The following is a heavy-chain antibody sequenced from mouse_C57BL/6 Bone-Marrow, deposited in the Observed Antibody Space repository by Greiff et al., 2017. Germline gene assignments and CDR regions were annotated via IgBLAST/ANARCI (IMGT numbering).Heavy chain of an antibody. Sequence: EVKLMESGAELVRPGASVKLSCTASGFNIKDDYMHWVKQRPEQGLEWIGWIDPENGDTEYASKFQGKATITADTSSNTAYLQLSSLTSEDTAVYYCTMVKATVGYFDYWGQGTTLTVSS. CDR2: IDPENGDT. V-gene: IGHV14-4*01. CDR1: GFNIKDDY. J-gene: IGHJ2*01. D-gene: IGHD1-1*01. CDR3: TMVKATVGYFDY.